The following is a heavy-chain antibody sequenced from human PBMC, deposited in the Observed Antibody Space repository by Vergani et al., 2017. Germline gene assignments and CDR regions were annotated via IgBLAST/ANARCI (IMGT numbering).Heavy chain of an antibody. D-gene: IGHD6-13*01. J-gene: IGHJ6*02. CDR3: ARDPLYSTTWPFLLLYMDV. CDR2: FYTGGGT. CDR1: GGSISSGSYY. Sequence: QVQLQESGPGLVRPSQTLSLTCTVSGGSISSGSYYWSWFRQPAGKGLEWIGRFYTGGGTGYNPSLKSRVTISVDTSKNQFSLQLSSVTAADTAVYYCARDPLYSTTWPFLLLYMDVWGQGTTVTVSS. V-gene: IGHV4-61*02.